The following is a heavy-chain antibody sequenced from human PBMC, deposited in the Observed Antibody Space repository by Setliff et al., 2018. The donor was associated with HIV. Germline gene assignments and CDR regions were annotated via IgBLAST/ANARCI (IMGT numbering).Heavy chain of an antibody. V-gene: IGHV4-34*01. CDR2: VSHTGST. Sequence: TLSLPCAVYGGSLSGYYWRWIRQPPGKGLEWIGDVSHTGSTNYNPSLKSRITISADTPKNQFSLKLSSVTAADTAVYYCAREGTYSGTYWVRRVASFDIWGQGTMVTVSS. CDR3: AREGTYSGTYWVRRVASFDI. J-gene: IGHJ3*02. CDR1: GGSLSGYY. D-gene: IGHD1-26*01.